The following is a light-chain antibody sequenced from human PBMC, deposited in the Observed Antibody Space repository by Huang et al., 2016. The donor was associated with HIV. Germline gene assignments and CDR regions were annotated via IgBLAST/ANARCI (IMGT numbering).Light chain of an antibody. Sequence: EIVMTQSPATLSGSPGERATLSCRTSQSVTSLAWYQQKPGQTPRLRIYGASTRATGIPARFSGSGSGTDSILTISSLQSEDVAVYYCQQYNNWPSITFGQGTRLEIK. J-gene: IGKJ5*01. CDR2: GAS. CDR3: QQYNNWPSIT. CDR1: QSVTS. V-gene: IGKV3-15*01.